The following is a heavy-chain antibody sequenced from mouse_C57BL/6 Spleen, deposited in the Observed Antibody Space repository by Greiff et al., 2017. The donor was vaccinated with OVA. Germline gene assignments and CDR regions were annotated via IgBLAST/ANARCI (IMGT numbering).Heavy chain of an antibody. Sequence: EVQLQQSGPELVKPGASVKMSCKASGYTFTDYNMHWVKQSHGKSLEWIGYINPNNGGTSYNQKFKGKATLTVNKSSSTAYMELRSLTSEDSAVYYCARGNYYGSPYYFDYWGQGTTLTVSS. CDR3: ARGNYYGSPYYFDY. CDR2: INPNNGGT. D-gene: IGHD1-1*01. CDR1: GYTFTDYN. J-gene: IGHJ2*01. V-gene: IGHV1-22*01.